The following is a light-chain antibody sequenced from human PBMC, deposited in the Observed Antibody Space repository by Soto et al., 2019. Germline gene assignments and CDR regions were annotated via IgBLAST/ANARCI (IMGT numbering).Light chain of an antibody. CDR3: TSFTTTHIGV. Sequence: QSALTQPASVSGSPGQSITISCTGTSSDVGGYNYVSWYQLHPGKAPKLMISEVTNRPSGVSSRFSGSKSGNTASLTISGLRAEDEADYYCTSFTTTHIGVFGGGTKLTVL. CDR1: SSDVGGYNY. J-gene: IGLJ3*02. V-gene: IGLV2-14*01. CDR2: EVT.